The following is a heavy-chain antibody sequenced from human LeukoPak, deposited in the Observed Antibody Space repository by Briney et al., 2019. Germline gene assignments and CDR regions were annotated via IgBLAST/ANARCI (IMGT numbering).Heavy chain of an antibody. CDR2: ISPGGGTT. D-gene: IGHD2-15*01. Sequence: SGGSLRLSCAVSGFAFGSEAISWVRQSPARGLEWVASISPGGGTTYYADYVKGRFTISRDNSKNTLYLQMNSLRAEDTAVYYCAKTLGERSVVATPYYFDYWGQGTLVTVSS. CDR3: AKTLGERSVVATPYYFDY. CDR1: GFAFGSEA. J-gene: IGHJ4*02. V-gene: IGHV3-23*01.